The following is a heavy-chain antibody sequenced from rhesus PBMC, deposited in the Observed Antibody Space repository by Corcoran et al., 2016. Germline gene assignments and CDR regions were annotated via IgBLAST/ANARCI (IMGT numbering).Heavy chain of an antibody. CDR2: SNPKTGGT. Sequence: QVQLVQSGAEVQKSGSSVKVSCKASGYTFTDYYLHWLRQAPGQGLAWMGESNPKTGGTNYAQKFQGRVTMTRDTSTSTAYMELSSLRSEDTAVYYCARTYCSGIYCYAPLYWGQGVLVTVSS. V-gene: IGHV1-138*01. D-gene: IGHD2-27*01. CDR1: GYTFTDYY. J-gene: IGHJ4*01. CDR3: ARTYCSGIYCYAPLY.